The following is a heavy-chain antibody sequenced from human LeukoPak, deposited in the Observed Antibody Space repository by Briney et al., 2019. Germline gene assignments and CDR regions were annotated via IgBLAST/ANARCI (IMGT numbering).Heavy chain of an antibody. J-gene: IGHJ4*02. CDR3: ARGLRDILTGYTLDY. CDR1: GGSFSGSY. D-gene: IGHD3-9*01. Sequence: SETLSLTCAVYGGSFSGSYWSWIRQPPGKGLEWIGEINHSGSTNYNPSLKSRVTVSVDTSKNQFSLKLSSVTAADTAVYYCARGLRDILTGYTLDYWGQGTLVTVSS. V-gene: IGHV4-34*01. CDR2: INHSGST.